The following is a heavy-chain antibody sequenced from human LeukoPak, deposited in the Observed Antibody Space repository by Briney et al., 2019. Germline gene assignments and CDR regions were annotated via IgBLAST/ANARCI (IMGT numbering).Heavy chain of an antibody. V-gene: IGHV3-48*04. CDR3: ARNAAGAFDI. Sequence: GGSLRLSCAASGFTFSSYWMSWVRQAPGKGLEWVSYISSSGGTIYYADSVKGRFTISRDNARNSLYLQMNSLRAEDTAVYYCARNAAGAFDIWGQGTMVTVSS. CDR2: ISSSGGTI. J-gene: IGHJ3*02. CDR1: GFTFSSYW. D-gene: IGHD2-15*01.